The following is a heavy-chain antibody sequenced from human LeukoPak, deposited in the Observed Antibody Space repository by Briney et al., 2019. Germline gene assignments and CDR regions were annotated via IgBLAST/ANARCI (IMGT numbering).Heavy chain of an antibody. CDR2: IIPIFGTT. J-gene: IGHJ4*02. CDR1: GGTFSSYT. CDR3: AGGGRLKGENFVDY. Sequence: SVKVSCKASGGTFSSYTISWVRQAPGQGLEWMGGIIPIFGTTTYAQKFQGRITIITDASTSTVYMELSSLRSEDTAVYYCAGGGRLKGENFVDYWGQGTLVTVSS. V-gene: IGHV1-69*05. D-gene: IGHD3-10*01.